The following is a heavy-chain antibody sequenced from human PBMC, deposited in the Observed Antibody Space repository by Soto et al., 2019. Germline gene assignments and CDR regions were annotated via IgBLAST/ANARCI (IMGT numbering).Heavy chain of an antibody. V-gene: IGHV4-59*01. J-gene: IGHJ5*02. Sequence: SETLSLTCTVSGGSISSYYWSWIRQPPGKGLEWIGYIYYSGSTNYNPSLKSRVTISVDTSKNQFSLKLSSVTAADTAVYYCARLEYSSSGGNNWFDPWGQGTLVTVSS. CDR2: IYYSGST. CDR1: GGSISSYY. CDR3: ARLEYSSSGGNNWFDP. D-gene: IGHD6-6*01.